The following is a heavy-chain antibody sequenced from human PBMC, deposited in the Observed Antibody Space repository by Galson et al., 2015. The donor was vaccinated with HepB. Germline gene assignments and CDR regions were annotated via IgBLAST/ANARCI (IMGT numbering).Heavy chain of an antibody. J-gene: IGHJ6*02. CDR2: INSNSGGT. V-gene: IGHV1-2*06. D-gene: IGHD1-26*01. Sequence: SVKVSCKASGYTFTDYYFYWVRQAPGQGLEWMGRINSNSGGTKYAQEFQGRVTMTRDTSISTAYMDLSSLRSDDTAVYYCARGGATYGMDVWGQGTTVTVSS. CDR1: GYTFTDYY. CDR3: ARGGATYGMDV.